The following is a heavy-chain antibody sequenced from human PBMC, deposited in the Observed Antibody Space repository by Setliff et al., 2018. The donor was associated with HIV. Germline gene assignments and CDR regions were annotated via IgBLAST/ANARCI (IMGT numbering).Heavy chain of an antibody. CDR2: FYTSGST. V-gene: IGHV4-4*07. CDR3: ARHSGSGYYLIDP. Sequence: SETLSLTCTVSGGSINTYYWSWIRQPAGKGLEWTGRFYTSGSTNYNPSLKSRVTMSVDTSKNQFSLKLSSVTAADTAVYYCARHSGSGYYLIDPWSQGTLVTVSS. D-gene: IGHD3-22*01. J-gene: IGHJ5*02. CDR1: GGSINTYY.